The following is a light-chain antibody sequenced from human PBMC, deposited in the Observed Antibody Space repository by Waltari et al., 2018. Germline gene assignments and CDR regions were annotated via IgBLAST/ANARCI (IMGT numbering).Light chain of an antibody. Sequence: SSELTQDPAVSVALGQTVRITCQGDSLRSYYASWYQQKPGQAPVLVIYGKNNRPSGVPDLFSGSSSGNTASLTTTGAQAEDEADYYCNSRDSSGNHLKVFGGGTKLTVL. V-gene: IGLV3-19*01. CDR3: NSRDSSGNHLKV. J-gene: IGLJ3*02. CDR2: GKN. CDR1: SLRSYY.